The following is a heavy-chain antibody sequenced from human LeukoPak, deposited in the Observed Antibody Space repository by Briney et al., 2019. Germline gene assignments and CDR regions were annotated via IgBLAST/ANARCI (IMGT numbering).Heavy chain of an antibody. CDR3: AKARGWYDFDY. D-gene: IGHD6-19*01. V-gene: IGHV3-23*01. CDR2: ISGVGGST. J-gene: IGHJ4*02. Sequence: GGSLRLSCAASRFTFSSHAMSWVRQTPGKGLDWVSGISGVGGSTYYADSVKGRFTISRDNSKNTVYLQMNSLRADDTAVYYCAKARGWYDFDYWGQGILVTVSS. CDR1: RFTFSSHA.